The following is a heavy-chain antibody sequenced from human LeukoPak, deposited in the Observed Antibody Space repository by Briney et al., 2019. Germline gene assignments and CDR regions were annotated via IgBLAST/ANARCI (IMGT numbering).Heavy chain of an antibody. Sequence: SETLSLTCTVSGGSISSYCWSWIRQPPGKGLEWIGYIYYSGSTNYNPSLKSRVTISVDTSKNQFSLKLSSVTAADTAVYYCARAARFVGCYDYWGQGTLVTVSS. CDR2: IYYSGST. V-gene: IGHV4-59*01. CDR1: GGSISSYC. CDR3: ARAARFVGCYDY. J-gene: IGHJ4*02. D-gene: IGHD3-16*01.